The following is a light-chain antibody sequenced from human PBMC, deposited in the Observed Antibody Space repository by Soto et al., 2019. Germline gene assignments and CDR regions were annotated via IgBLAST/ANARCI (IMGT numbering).Light chain of an antibody. CDR1: QSVLYSSNNKNY. CDR2: WAS. J-gene: IGKJ1*01. V-gene: IGKV4-1*01. Sequence: DTVMTQSPDSLAVSLGERATINCKSSQSVLYSSNNKNYLAWYQQKPGQPPRLLIYWASTRQSGVPDRFSGSGSGTDFTLTISSLQAEDVAVYYCQQYYSTPRTFGQGTKWIS. CDR3: QQYYSTPRT.